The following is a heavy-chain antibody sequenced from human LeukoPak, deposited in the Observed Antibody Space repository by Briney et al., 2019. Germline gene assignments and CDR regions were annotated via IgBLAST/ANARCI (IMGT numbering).Heavy chain of an antibody. J-gene: IGHJ6*04. CDR2: IIPIFGIA. CDR3: ARQVGPHSSAYGMDV. D-gene: IGHD3-22*01. CDR1: VGTFSSYA. V-gene: IGHV1-69*04. Sequence: SVKVSCKASVGTFSSYAISWVRQAPRQGREWMGRIIPIFGIANYAQKFQGRVTITADKSTSTAYMELSSLRSEDTAVYYCARQVGPHSSAYGMDVWGERTTVTVSS.